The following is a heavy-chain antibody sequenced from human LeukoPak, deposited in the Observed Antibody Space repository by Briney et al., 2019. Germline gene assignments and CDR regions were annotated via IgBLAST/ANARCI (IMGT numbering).Heavy chain of an antibody. J-gene: IGHJ6*02. D-gene: IGHD6-19*01. Sequence: PGGALRLSCAASGFTFSDYYMSWIRQAPGKGLEWVSYISSSGSTIYYTDSVKGRFTISRDNAKNSLYLQMNSLRAEDTAVYYCARDQWLVPRRHYYYYYGMDVWGQGTTVTVSS. V-gene: IGHV3-11*01. CDR1: GFTFSDYY. CDR2: ISSSGSTI. CDR3: ARDQWLVPRRHYYYYYGMDV.